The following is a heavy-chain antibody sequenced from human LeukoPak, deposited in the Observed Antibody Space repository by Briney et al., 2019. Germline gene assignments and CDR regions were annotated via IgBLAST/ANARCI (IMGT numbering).Heavy chain of an antibody. CDR3: ARGGYSYRGYYYYYYMDV. Sequence: SETLSLTCAVYGGSFSGYYWSWIRQPPGRGLEWIGEINHSGSTNYNPSLKSRVTISVDTSKNQFSLKLSSVTAADTAVYYCARGGYSYRGYYYYYYMDVWGKGTTVTVSS. CDR2: INHSGST. D-gene: IGHD5-18*01. CDR1: GGSFSGYY. V-gene: IGHV4-34*01. J-gene: IGHJ6*03.